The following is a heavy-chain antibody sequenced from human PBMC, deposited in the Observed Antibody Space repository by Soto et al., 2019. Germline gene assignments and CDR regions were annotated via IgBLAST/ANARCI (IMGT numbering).Heavy chain of an antibody. J-gene: IGHJ4*02. CDR1: GFTFSSYG. CDR3: AKSLVLMAARG. CDR2: ISNDGSNK. D-gene: IGHD6-25*01. V-gene: IGHV3-30*18. Sequence: QVQLVESGGGVVQPGRSLRLSCAASGFTFSSYGMHWVRQAPGKGLEWVAVISNDGSNKYYADSVKGRFTISRDNSKNTLYLQMNSLRAEDTAVYCCAKSLVLMAARGWGQGSLVAVSS.